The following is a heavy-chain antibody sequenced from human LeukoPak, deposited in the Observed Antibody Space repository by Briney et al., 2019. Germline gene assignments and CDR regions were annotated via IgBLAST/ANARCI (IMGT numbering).Heavy chain of an antibody. Sequence: PGGSLRLSCAASGFTFSSYAMSWVRQAPGKGLEWVSGISGSGGSIYYADSVKGRFTISRDNPKNTLYLQMNSLRAEDTAVYYCAKAPTLYCGGDCFADYWGQGTLVTVSS. CDR2: ISGSGGSI. J-gene: IGHJ4*02. V-gene: IGHV3-23*01. D-gene: IGHD2-21*02. CDR1: GFTFSSYA. CDR3: AKAPTLYCGGDCFADY.